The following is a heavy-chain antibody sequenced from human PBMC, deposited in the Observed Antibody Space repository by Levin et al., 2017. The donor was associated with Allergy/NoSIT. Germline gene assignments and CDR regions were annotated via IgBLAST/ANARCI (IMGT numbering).Heavy chain of an antibody. CDR1: GFTFSSYS. CDR3: ARVERHYDFWSGYSTKYYFDY. Sequence: GGSLRLSCVASGFTFSSYSMNWVRQAPGKGLEWVSSISMNSNYIYYADSVKGRFTISRDNAKDSLYLQMNSLGADDTAVYYCARVERHYDFWSGYSTKYYFDYWGQGTLVTVSS. J-gene: IGHJ4*02. D-gene: IGHD3-3*01. CDR2: ISMNSNYI. V-gene: IGHV3-21*01.